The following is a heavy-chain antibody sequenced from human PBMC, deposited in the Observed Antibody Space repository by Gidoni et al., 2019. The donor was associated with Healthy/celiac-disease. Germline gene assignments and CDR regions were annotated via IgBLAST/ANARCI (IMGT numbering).Heavy chain of an antibody. CDR3: ARDAYGIAAAGTGGGYYYGMDV. V-gene: IGHV3-30-3*01. J-gene: IGHJ6*02. CDR2: ISYDGSNK. Sequence: QVQLVESGGGVVQPGRSLRLSCAASGFTFSSYAMHWVRQAPGKGLEWVAVISYDGSNKYYADSVKGRFTISRDNSKNTLYLQMNSLRAEDTAVYYCARDAYGIAAAGTGGGYYYGMDVWGQGTTVTVSS. CDR1: GFTFSSYA. D-gene: IGHD6-13*01.